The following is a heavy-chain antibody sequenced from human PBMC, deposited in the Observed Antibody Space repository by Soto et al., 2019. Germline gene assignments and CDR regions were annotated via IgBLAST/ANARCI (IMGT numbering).Heavy chain of an antibody. V-gene: IGHV1-3*01. Sequence: ASVKVSCKTSGYTFTSYAMHWVRQAPGQRLEWMGWINAGNGNTKYSQKFQGRVTITRDTSASTAYMGLSSLRSEDTAVYYCAVAPPGHYYGMDVWGQGTTVTVSS. CDR2: INAGNGNT. CDR3: AVAPPGHYYGMDV. D-gene: IGHD7-27*01. J-gene: IGHJ6*02. CDR1: GYTFTSYA.